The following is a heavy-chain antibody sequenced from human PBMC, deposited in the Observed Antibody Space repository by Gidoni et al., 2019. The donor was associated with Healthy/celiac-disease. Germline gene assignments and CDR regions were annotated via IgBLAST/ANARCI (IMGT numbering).Heavy chain of an antibody. CDR1: GFTFSRYS. CDR2: ISSSSSYI. V-gene: IGHV3-21*01. D-gene: IGHD3-16*02. J-gene: IGHJ4*02. Sequence: VQRVESGGGLVRPGGSLRLSWTASGFTFSRYSMNWVRQAPGKGLEWVSSISSSSSYIYYADAVKGRFTISRDNAKNSLYLQMNSLRAEDTSVYYCARELYMYYFDYWGQGTLVTVSS. CDR3: ARELYMYYFDY.